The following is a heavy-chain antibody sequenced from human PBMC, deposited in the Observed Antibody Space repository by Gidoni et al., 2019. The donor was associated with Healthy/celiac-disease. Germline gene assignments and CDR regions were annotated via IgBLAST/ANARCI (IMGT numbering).Heavy chain of an antibody. CDR2: ISYDGSNK. Sequence: QVQLVESGGGVVQPGRSMSLSCAASGFTFITYGIHGVRQAPGRGLEWVAVISYDGSNKYYADSVKGRFTISRDNSKNTLYLQMDSLRAEDSAVYYCAKDRSSLPPYYYGMDVWGQGTTVTVSS. D-gene: IGHD6-19*01. CDR1: GFTFITYG. V-gene: IGHV3-30*18. CDR3: AKDRSSLPPYYYGMDV. J-gene: IGHJ6*02.